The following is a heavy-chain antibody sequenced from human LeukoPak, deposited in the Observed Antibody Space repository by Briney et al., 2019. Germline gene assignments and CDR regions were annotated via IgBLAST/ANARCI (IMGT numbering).Heavy chain of an antibody. V-gene: IGHV3-48*04. Sequence: WGSLRLSCAASGFTFSSYSMNWVRQAPGKGLEWVSYISSSSSTIYYADSVKGRFTISRDNAKNSLYLQMNSLRAEDTAVYYCARDPYCSSTSCYIYYYYYGMDVWGQGTTVTVSS. D-gene: IGHD2-2*02. CDR1: GFTFSSYS. CDR3: ARDPYCSSTSCYIYYYYYGMDV. J-gene: IGHJ6*02. CDR2: ISSSSSTI.